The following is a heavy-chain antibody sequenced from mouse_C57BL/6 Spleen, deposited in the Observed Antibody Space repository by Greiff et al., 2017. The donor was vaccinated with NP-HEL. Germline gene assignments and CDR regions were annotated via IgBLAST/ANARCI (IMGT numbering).Heavy chain of an antibody. Sequence: QVQLQQSGAELVRPGASVTLSCKASGYTFTDYEMHWVKQTPVHGLEWIGAIDPETGGTAYNQKFKGKAILTADKSSSTAYMELRSLTSEDSAVYYCTRGLGPSNDYWGQGTTLTVSS. V-gene: IGHV1-15*01. CDR2: IDPETGGT. CDR1: GYTFTDYE. J-gene: IGHJ2*01. D-gene: IGHD4-1*01. CDR3: TRGLGPSNDY.